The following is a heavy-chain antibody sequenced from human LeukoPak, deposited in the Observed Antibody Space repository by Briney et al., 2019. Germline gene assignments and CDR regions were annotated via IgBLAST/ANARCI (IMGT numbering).Heavy chain of an antibody. CDR3: ARDSSGWYLAPHFDY. CDR1: GFTFSSYC. Sequence: GGSLRLSCAASGFTFSSYCMNWVRQAPGKGLEWVSYISSSSSTIYYAGSVKGRFTISRDNAKNSLYLQMNSLRAKDTAVYYCARDSSGWYLAPHFDYWGQGTLVTVSS. D-gene: IGHD6-19*01. CDR2: ISSSSSTI. V-gene: IGHV3-48*01. J-gene: IGHJ4*02.